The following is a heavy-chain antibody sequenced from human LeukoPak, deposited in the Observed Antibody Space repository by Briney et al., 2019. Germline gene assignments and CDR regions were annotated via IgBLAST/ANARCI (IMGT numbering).Heavy chain of an antibody. Sequence: GGSLRLSCAASGFTFSSYSLNWVRQAPGKGLEWVSYITSSSSSIYYADSVKGRFTISRDNAKNSLYLQMNSLRAEDTAMYYCARDYCSGGRCYSVDYWGQGTLVTVST. CDR2: ITSSSSSI. CDR3: ARDYCSGGRCYSVDY. V-gene: IGHV3-48*04. D-gene: IGHD2-15*01. J-gene: IGHJ4*02. CDR1: GFTFSSYS.